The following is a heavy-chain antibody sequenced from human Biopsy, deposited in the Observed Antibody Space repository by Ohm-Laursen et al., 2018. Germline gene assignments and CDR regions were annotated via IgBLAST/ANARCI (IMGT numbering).Heavy chain of an antibody. CDR2: IFYRGST. D-gene: IGHD3-22*01. J-gene: IGHJ5*02. Sequence: SDTLSLTWTVSGGSISNNNYYWGWIRQPPGKGLEWIGSIFYRGSTRYKPSLKSRVNISVDTSKNQFSLKLNSVTAADTAVYYCARDYDTSGYYYVSWGQGTLVTVSS. CDR3: ARDYDTSGYYYVS. V-gene: IGHV4-39*01. CDR1: GGSISNNNYY.